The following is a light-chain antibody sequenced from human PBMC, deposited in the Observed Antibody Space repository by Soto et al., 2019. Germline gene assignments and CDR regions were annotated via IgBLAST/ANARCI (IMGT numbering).Light chain of an antibody. CDR3: QQYNSYLST. Sequence: DIQMTQSPSTLSASVGDRVTITCRASQSISSWLAWYQQKPGKAPKLLIYKASSLESGVPSRFSGSGSGTEFTLTISSLQPDDFATYYCQQYNSYLSTFGQGTKVDSK. CDR1: QSISSW. V-gene: IGKV1-5*03. CDR2: KAS. J-gene: IGKJ1*01.